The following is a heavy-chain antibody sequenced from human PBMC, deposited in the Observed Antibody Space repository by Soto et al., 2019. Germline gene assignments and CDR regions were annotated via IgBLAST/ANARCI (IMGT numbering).Heavy chain of an antibody. V-gene: IGHV2-5*02. D-gene: IGHD2-21*02. Sequence: SGPTLVNPTQTLTLTCTFSAFSLSTGGVGVGWIRQPPGKALEWLALIYWDDDKRYSPSLRSRLTITKDTSKNQVVPTMTNMDPVDTATYYCIQSRCGGDCLQSYASYYNYGMDVWGQGTTVTVSS. CDR1: AFSLSTGGVG. CDR3: IQSRCGGDCLQSYASYYNYGMDV. J-gene: IGHJ6*02. CDR2: IYWDDDK.